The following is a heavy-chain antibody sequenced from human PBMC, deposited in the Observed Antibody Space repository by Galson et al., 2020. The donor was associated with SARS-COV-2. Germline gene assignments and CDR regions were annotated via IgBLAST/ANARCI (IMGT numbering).Heavy chain of an antibody. D-gene: IGHD1-1*01. V-gene: IGHV4-39*07. Sequence: SETLSLTCTVSDGSISSTSSYWGWIRQPPGKGLEWIGTIYYNGRTYYNPSLTNRVTISVDKSKNQMSLKLRSATAADTAVYYCARGANWNDDAFEFWGRGTMVSVSS. J-gene: IGHJ3*01. CDR1: DGSISSTSSY. CDR2: IYYNGRT. CDR3: ARGANWNDDAFEF.